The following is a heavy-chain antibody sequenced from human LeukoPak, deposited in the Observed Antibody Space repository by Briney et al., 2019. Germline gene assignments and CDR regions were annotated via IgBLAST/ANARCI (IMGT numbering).Heavy chain of an antibody. CDR2: IIPIFGTA. J-gene: IGHJ4*02. D-gene: IGHD1-26*01. Sequence: ASVKVSCKASGGTFSSYAISWVRQAPGQGLEWMGRIIPIFGTANYAQKFQGRVTITTDESTSTAYMELSSLRSEDTAVYYCARGLFPMVVGASGYWGQGTLVTVSS. CDR3: ARGLFPMVVGASGY. CDR1: GGTFSSYA. V-gene: IGHV1-69*05.